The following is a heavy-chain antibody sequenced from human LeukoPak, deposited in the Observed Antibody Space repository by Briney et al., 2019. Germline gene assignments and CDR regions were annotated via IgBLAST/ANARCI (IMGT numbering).Heavy chain of an antibody. CDR1: GGTFSSYA. Sequence: GSSVKVSRKASGGTFSSYAISWVRQAPGQGLEWMGGIIPIFGTANYAQKFQGRVTITADESTSTAYMELSSLRSEDTAVYYCARGPPYYYDSSGYYYFPLDYWGQGTLVTVSS. V-gene: IGHV1-69*01. D-gene: IGHD3-22*01. CDR2: IIPIFGTA. CDR3: ARGPPYYYDSSGYYYFPLDY. J-gene: IGHJ4*02.